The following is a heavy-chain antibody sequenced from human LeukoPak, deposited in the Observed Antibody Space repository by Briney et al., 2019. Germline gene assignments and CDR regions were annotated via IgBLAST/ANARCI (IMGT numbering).Heavy chain of an antibody. CDR2: IYYSGTN. D-gene: IGHD6-13*01. V-gene: IGHV4-59*01. J-gene: IGHJ4*02. Sequence: SETLSLTCTVSGGSISSYYWSWIRQPPGKGLEWIGYIYYSGTNNYKPSVKSRVTISVDTSKNQFSLKLSSVTAADTAVYYCARGVYIAAAQYGYWGQGTLVTVSS. CDR1: GGSISSYY. CDR3: ARGVYIAAAQYGY.